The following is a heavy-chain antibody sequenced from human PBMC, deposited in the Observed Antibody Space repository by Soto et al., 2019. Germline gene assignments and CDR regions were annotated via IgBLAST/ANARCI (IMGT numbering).Heavy chain of an antibody. CDR2: IHYSGST. J-gene: IGHJ4*02. V-gene: IGHV4-59*12. Sequence: PSETLSLTCTVSSGSISTYYWSWIRQPPGKGLEYIGFIHYSGSTNHNPSLKSRVTVSVDTSKNQFSLKLSSVTAADTAVYYCARASNKRGYSYGPDYWGQGTLVTVSS. CDR3: ARASNKRGYSYGPDY. CDR1: SGSISTYY. D-gene: IGHD5-18*01.